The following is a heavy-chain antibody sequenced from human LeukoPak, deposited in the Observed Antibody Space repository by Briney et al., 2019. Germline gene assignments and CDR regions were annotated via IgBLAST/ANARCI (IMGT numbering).Heavy chain of an antibody. CDR1: GYSFTSYW. V-gene: IGHV5-51*01. J-gene: IGHJ6*03. CDR2: IYPGDSDT. CDR3: ARPALYCSSTVCPPYMDV. D-gene: IGHD2-2*01. Sequence: GESLKISCKGSGYSFTSYWIGWVRQMPGKSLEWMGIIYPGDSDTRYSPSFQGQVTISADKSISTAYLQWGSLKASDTATYYCARPALYCSSTVCPPYMDVWGKGTTVTVSS.